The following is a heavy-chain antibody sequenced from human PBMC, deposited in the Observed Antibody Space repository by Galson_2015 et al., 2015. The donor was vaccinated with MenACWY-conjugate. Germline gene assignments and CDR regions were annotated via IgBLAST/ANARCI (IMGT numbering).Heavy chain of an antibody. CDR2: INTDGSST. V-gene: IGHV3-74*01. Sequence: SLRLSCAASGFTFSSYWMHWVRQAPGKGLVWVSRINTDGSSTTYADSVKGRFTISRGNAKSTLYLQMNSLRAEDTAVYYCVRISGSYYAAGAFDIWGQGTMVTVSS. CDR3: VRISGSYYAAGAFDI. J-gene: IGHJ3*02. D-gene: IGHD1-26*01. CDR1: GFTFSSYW.